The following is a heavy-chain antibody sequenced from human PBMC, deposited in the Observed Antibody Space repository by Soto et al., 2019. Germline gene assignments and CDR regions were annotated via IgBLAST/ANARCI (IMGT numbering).Heavy chain of an antibody. Sequence: GPLRPSETLSLICAVYGVPFSGYYWSXIRQSPGKGLEWIGEINHSGNTNYNPSLKSRVTMLVDTSKNQFSLSLSSVTAADTAVYYCANLIVFHSSYYHDYWGHGTLVTVSS. J-gene: IGHJ4*01. V-gene: IGHV4-34*01. D-gene: IGHD1-26*01. CDR2: INHSGNT. CDR3: ANLIVFHSSYYHDY. CDR1: GVPFSGYY.